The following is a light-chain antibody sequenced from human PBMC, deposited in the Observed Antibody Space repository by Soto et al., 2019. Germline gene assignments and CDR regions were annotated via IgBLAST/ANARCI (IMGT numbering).Light chain of an antibody. V-gene: IGKV1D-12*01. CDR1: QDIAGY. CDR3: QQTNTFPVT. Sequence: DLQVTQSQSSVSASVGARVTITCRASQDIAGYLAWYQHKPGRAPELLIHVASGLQSGVPSRFSGSGSGTDFTLTISSLQPEDFATYYCQQTNTFPVTFGQGTRLEIK. J-gene: IGKJ5*01. CDR2: VAS.